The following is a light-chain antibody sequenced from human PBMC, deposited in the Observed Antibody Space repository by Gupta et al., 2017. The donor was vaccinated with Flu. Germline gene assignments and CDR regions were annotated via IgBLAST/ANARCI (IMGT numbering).Light chain of an antibody. J-gene: IGLJ2*01. CDR2: EDT. V-gene: IGLV3-21*02. Sequence: SYVLTQPPSSSFAPGQTARITCGGTNIASERVHWYQQRPGQAPVVVVYEDTDRPSGIPERFSGSHSGNTATLTICSAEDGDEADYYCQFWDSTSVRHRLVFGTGTKLTVL. CDR3: QFWDSTSVRHRLV. CDR1: NIASER.